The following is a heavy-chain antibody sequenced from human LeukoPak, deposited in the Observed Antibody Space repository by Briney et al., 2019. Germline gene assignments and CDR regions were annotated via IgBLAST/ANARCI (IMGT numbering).Heavy chain of an antibody. CDR2: IRYDGSNK. D-gene: IGHD3-10*01. CDR3: AKGVLDYYGSGSYLTDY. V-gene: IGHV3-30*02. CDR1: GFTFSSYG. J-gene: IGHJ4*02. Sequence: GGSLRLSCAASGFTFSSYGVHWVRQAPGKGLEWVAFIRYDGSNKYYADSVKGRFTISRDNSKNTLCLQMNSLRAEDTAVYYCAKGVLDYYGSGSYLTDYWGQGTLVTVSS.